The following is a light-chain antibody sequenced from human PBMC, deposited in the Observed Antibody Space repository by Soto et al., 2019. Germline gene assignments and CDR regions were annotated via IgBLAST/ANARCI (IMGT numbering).Light chain of an antibody. V-gene: IGKV1-39*01. CDR2: AAS. CDR3: QQSYSMPWT. J-gene: IGKJ1*01. CDR1: QSISNY. Sequence: DIQMTQSPSSLSASVGDRVTITCRASQSISNYLNWYQQKPGKAPTLLLYAASGLQSGVPSRFRGSGSGTDFTLIISSLQPEDFATYYCQQSYSMPWTFGQGTKVEV.